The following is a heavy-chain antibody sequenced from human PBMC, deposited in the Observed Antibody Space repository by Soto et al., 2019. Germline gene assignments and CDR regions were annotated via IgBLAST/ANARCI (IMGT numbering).Heavy chain of an antibody. D-gene: IGHD6-19*01. CDR3: ATYSSLNWFDP. J-gene: IGHJ5*02. Sequence: QVQLQQWGAGLLKPSETLSLTCAVYGGSFSGYYWSWIRQPPGKGLEWIGEINHSGSTNYNPSLKSRVTISVDTSKNQFSLQLSSVSAADTAVYYCATYSSLNWFDPWGQGTLVTVSS. CDR2: INHSGST. CDR1: GGSFSGYY. V-gene: IGHV4-34*01.